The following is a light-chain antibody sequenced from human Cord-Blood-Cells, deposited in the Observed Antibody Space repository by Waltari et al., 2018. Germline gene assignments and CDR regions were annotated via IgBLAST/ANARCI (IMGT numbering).Light chain of an antibody. CDR3: QQYDNLPFT. V-gene: IGKV1-33*01. Sequence: DIQMTQSPSSLSASVGDRVTITCQASQDISNYLNWYQQKPGKAPKPLIYDASNLETGVPSRFSGSGSGTDFTFTISRLQPEDIATYYCQQYDNLPFTFGPGTKVDIK. CDR2: DAS. CDR1: QDISNY. J-gene: IGKJ3*01.